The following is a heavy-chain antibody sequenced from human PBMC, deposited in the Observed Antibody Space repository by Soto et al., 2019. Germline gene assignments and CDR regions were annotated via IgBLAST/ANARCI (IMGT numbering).Heavy chain of an antibody. CDR3: ARVAY. CDR2: ISSGSSDT. CDR1: GFTFSRDS. J-gene: IGHJ4*02. V-gene: IGHV3-21*01. Sequence: PGGSLRLSCEASGFTFSRDSMNWVRQVPGKGLEWVASISSGSSDTWYADSVKGRFIISRDNAQNSLFLQMNTLRPEDTAMYYCARVAYWGPGNPVTVSS.